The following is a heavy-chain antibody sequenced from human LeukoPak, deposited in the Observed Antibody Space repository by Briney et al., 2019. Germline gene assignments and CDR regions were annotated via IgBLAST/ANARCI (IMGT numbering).Heavy chain of an antibody. CDR3: ARMALTYYYDSSGPNYYYGMDV. D-gene: IGHD3-22*01. Sequence: ASVKVSCKASGYTFTSYAMNWVRQAPGQGLEWMGWINTNTGNPTYAQGFTGRFVFSLDTSVSTAYLQISSLKAEDTAVYYCARMALTYYYDSSGPNYYYGMDVWGQGTTVTVSS. V-gene: IGHV7-4-1*02. CDR2: INTNTGNP. J-gene: IGHJ6*02. CDR1: GYTFTSYA.